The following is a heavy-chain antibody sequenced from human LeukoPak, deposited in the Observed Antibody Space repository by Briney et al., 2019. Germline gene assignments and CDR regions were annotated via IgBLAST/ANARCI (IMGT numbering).Heavy chain of an antibody. J-gene: IGHJ6*02. CDR2: IYYSGST. CDR1: GGSISSYY. Sequence: SETLSLICTVSGGSISSYYWSWLRQPPGKGLEWIGYIYYSGSTNYNPSLKSRVTISVDTSKNQFSLKLSSVTAADTAVYYCARGRYSSGWYHYYYYGMDVWGQGTTVTVSS. V-gene: IGHV4-59*01. CDR3: ARGRYSSGWYHYYYYGMDV. D-gene: IGHD6-19*01.